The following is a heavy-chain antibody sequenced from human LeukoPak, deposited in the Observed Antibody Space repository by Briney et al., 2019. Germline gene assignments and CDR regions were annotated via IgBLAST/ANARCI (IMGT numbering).Heavy chain of an antibody. J-gene: IGHJ4*02. CDR3: ARDMYGFLDH. V-gene: IGHV3-43D*03. CDR2: IHWDGGSA. CDR1: GFTFDDYA. Sequence: GGSLRLSCAASGFTFDDYAMHWVRQPPGKGLEWVSLIHWDGGSAYYADSVKGRFSISRDNNKNTLYLQMNTLRAEDTALYYCARDMYGFLDHWGQGTLVTVSS. D-gene: IGHD2-8*02.